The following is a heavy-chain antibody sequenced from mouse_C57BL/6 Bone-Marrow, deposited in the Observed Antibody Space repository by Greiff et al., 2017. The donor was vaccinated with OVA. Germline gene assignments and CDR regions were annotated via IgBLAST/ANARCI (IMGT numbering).Heavy chain of an antibody. CDR1: GYNFTSYG. D-gene: IGHD2-2*01. V-gene: IGHV1-81*01. J-gene: IGHJ2*01. CDR3: AGVTDY. Sequence: QVQLQQSGAELARPGASVKLSCKASGYNFTSYGISWVKQRTGQGLEWIGEIDPGSGNTYYNEKFKGKATLTADTSSSTAYMELRSLTSEDSAVYFCAGVTDYWGQGTTLTVSS. CDR2: IDPGSGNT.